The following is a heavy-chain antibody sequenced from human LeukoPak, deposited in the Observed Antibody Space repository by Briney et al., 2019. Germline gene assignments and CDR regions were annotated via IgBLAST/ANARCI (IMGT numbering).Heavy chain of an antibody. D-gene: IGHD5-12*01. Sequence: PSETLSLTCTVSGGSISSGSYYWSWIRQPAGKGLEWIGRIYTSGSTNYNPSLKSRVTISVDTSKNQFSLKLSSVTAADTAVYYCARAVATRSYYYYYYYMDFWGKGTTVTVSS. CDR2: IYTSGST. CDR1: GGSISSGSYY. CDR3: ARAVATRSYYYYYYYMDF. V-gene: IGHV4-61*02. J-gene: IGHJ6*03.